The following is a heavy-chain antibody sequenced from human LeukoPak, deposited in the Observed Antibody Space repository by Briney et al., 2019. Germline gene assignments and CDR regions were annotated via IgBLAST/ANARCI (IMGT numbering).Heavy chain of an antibody. D-gene: IGHD3-10*02. Sequence: GGSLRLSCAASGFTFSAFSMNWVRQAPGKGLEWVSYISSSSSTIYYADSVKGRFTISRDNAKNSLYLQMNSLRAEDTAVYYCAELGITMIGGVWGKGTTVTISS. J-gene: IGHJ6*04. CDR1: GFTFSAFS. CDR3: AELGITMIGGV. CDR2: ISSSSSTI. V-gene: IGHV3-48*04.